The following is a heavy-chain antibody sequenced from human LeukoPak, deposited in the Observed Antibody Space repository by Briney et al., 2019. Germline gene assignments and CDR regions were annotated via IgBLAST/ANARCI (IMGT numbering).Heavy chain of an antibody. CDR3: ARIVGASDY. J-gene: IGHJ4*02. CDR2: TYHSGDT. D-gene: IGHD1-26*01. V-gene: IGHV4-39*01. Sequence: SETLSLTCTVSGGSISSSGYYWGWIRQPPGKGLEWTGNTYHSGDTYYNPSLKSRVTISVDTSKNQFSLKLSSVTAADTAVYYCARIVGASDYWGQGTLVTVSS. CDR1: GGSISSSGYY.